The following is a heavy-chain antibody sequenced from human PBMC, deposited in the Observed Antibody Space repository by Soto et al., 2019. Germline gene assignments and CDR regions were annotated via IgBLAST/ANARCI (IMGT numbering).Heavy chain of an antibody. CDR1: GYSFTSYW. V-gene: IGHV5-51*01. D-gene: IGHD5-12*01. J-gene: IGHJ4*02. CDR3: ARRGYSGYDHRSGNDY. Sequence: PGESLKISCKGSGYSFTSYWIGWVRQMPGKGLEWMGIIYPGDSDTIYSPSFQGQVTISAHKSISTAYLQWSRLKASDTAMYYFARRGYSGYDHRSGNDYWGQGTLVTVSS. CDR2: IYPGDSDT.